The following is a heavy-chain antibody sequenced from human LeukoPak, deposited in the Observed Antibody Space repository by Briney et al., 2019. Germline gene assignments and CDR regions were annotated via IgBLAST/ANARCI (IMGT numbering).Heavy chain of an antibody. CDR1: GFTFSSYA. CDR2: ISYDGSNK. Sequence: GGSLRLSCAASGFTFSSYAMHWVRQAPGKGLEWVAVISYDGSNKYYADSVKGRFTISRDNSKNTLYLQMNSLRAEDTAVYYCARDWDIGDYFDYWGQGTLVTVSS. J-gene: IGHJ4*02. D-gene: IGHD2-15*01. CDR3: ARDWDIGDYFDY. V-gene: IGHV3-30-3*01.